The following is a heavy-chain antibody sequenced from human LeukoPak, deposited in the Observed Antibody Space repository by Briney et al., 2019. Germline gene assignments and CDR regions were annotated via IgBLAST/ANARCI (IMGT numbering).Heavy chain of an antibody. CDR3: GKTDIYFNPIDY. CDR1: GRSISSHY. CDR2: IHRDGRT. J-gene: IGHJ4*02. V-gene: IGHV4-59*11. D-gene: IGHD3-9*01. Sequence: SETLFLTCTVSGRSISSHYWNWIRQPPGQGLEWIGEIHRDGRTRYNPSLKSRVTMSMDYSKNQFSLSVTSVTAADTAIYYCGKTDIYFNPIDYWGPGSLVTVSS.